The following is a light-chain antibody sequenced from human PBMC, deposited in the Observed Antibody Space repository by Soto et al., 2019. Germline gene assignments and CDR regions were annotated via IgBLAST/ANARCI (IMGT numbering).Light chain of an antibody. CDR1: QSVSSSY. Sequence: EIVLTQSPGTLSLSRGERATLSCRASQSVSSSYLAWYQQKPGQAPRLLIYGASSRATDIPDRFSGSGSGTDFTLTISRLEPEDFAVYYCQQYGSAPYTFGQGTKLEIK. V-gene: IGKV3-20*01. CDR2: GAS. J-gene: IGKJ2*01. CDR3: QQYGSAPYT.